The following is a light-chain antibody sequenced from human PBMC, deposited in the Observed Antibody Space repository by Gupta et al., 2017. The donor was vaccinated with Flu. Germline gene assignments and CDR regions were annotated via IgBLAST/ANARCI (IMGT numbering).Light chain of an antibody. V-gene: IGKV4-1*01. J-gene: IGKJ1*01. CDR3: QQGANTPHT. CDR2: WAS. Sequence: DIVMTQSPDSLAVSLGERATINCKSSQSVLYSSNNRNYLTWYQQKPGQPPKLLIYWASTRESGVPDRSRGSGSGTDFTLTISSLQAEDVAVYYCQQGANTPHTFGQGTKVEIK. CDR1: QSVLYSSNNRNY.